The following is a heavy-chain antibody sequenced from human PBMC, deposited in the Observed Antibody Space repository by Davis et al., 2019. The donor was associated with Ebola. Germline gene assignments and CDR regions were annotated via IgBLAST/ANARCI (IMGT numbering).Heavy chain of an antibody. V-gene: IGHV3-30*03. CDR1: GFTFSSYG. Sequence: GESLKISCAASGFTFSSYGMHWVRQAPGKGLEWVAVISYDGSNKYYADSVKGRFTISRDNSKNTLYLQMNSLRAEDTAVYYCARDPQWLVGFGFDYWGQGTLVTVSS. J-gene: IGHJ4*02. D-gene: IGHD6-19*01. CDR3: ARDPQWLVGFGFDY. CDR2: ISYDGSNK.